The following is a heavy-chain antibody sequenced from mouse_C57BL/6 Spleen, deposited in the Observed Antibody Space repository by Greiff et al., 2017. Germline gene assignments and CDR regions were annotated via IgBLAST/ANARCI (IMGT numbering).Heavy chain of an antibody. J-gene: IGHJ4*01. CDR1: GFSLTSYG. V-gene: IGHV2-2*01. Sequence: QVQLQQSGPGLVQPSQSLSITCTVSGFSLTSYGVHWVRQSPGKGLEWLGVIWSGGSTDYNAAFISRLSISKDNSKSQVFFKMNSLQADDTAIYYCARNLGVYYDYIYAMDYWGQGTSVTVSS. CDR3: ARNLGVYYDYIYAMDY. D-gene: IGHD2-4*01. CDR2: IWSGGST.